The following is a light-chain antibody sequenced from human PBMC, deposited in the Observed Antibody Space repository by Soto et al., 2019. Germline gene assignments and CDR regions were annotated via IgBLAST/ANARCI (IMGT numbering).Light chain of an antibody. V-gene: IGKV3-11*01. CDR1: QSISKY. CDR3: QQRSDWPLT. CDR2: DTS. J-gene: IGKJ4*01. Sequence: EIVLTQSPATLSLSPGERATLSCRASQSISKYLGWYQQKPGQGPRLLVYDTSKRATGVPARFSGSGSGTDFTLTIRSLEPEDFAVYYCQQRSDWPLTFGGGTRVEIK.